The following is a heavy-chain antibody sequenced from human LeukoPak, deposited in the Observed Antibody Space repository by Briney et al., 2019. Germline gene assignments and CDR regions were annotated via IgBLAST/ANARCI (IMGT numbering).Heavy chain of an antibody. CDR3: ARYHPSSGKGRGAFDI. J-gene: IGHJ3*02. V-gene: IGHV1-18*04. D-gene: IGHD3-22*01. CDR2: ISAYNGNT. CDR1: GYTFTGYY. Sequence: ASVKVSCKASGYTFTGYYMHWVRQAPGQGLEWMGWISAYNGNTNYAQKLQGRVTMTTDTSTSTAYMELRSLRSDDTAVYYCARYHPSSGKGRGAFDIWGQGTMVTVSS.